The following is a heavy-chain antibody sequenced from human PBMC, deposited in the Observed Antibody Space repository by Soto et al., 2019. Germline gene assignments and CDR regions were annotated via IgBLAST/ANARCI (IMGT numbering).Heavy chain of an antibody. J-gene: IGHJ4*02. CDR3: AREPLYPSYFDY. CDR2: IYYSGST. CDR1: GGSISSYY. Sequence: NPSETLSLTCTVSGGSISSYYWSWIRQPPGKGLEWIGYIYYSGSTNYNPSLKSRVTISVDTSKNQFSLKLSSVTAADTAVYYCAREPLYPSYFDYWGQGTLVTVSS. V-gene: IGHV4-59*01.